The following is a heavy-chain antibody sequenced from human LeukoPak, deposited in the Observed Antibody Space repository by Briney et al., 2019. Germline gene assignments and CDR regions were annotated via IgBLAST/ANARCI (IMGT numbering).Heavy chain of an antibody. V-gene: IGHV5-51*01. D-gene: IGHD2-2*01. CDR1: GYRFTSYW. J-gene: IGHJ4*02. CDR3: ARRYCSSTSCHLDY. Sequence: GESLKISCKGSGYRFTSYWIGWVRQMPGKGLEWMGFIYPGDSDTRYSPSFQGQVTISADKSMSAAYLQWSSLKASDTATYYCARRYCSSTSCHLDYWGQGTLVTVSS. CDR2: IYPGDSDT.